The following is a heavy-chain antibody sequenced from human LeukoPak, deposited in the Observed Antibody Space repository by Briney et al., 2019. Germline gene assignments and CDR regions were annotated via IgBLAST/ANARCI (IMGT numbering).Heavy chain of an antibody. CDR2: INPNSGGT. CDR3: ARDTGITIFGVVTREYNWFDP. J-gene: IGHJ5*02. D-gene: IGHD3-3*01. V-gene: IGHV1-2*02. Sequence: GASVKVSCKASGYTFTVYYMHWVRQAPGQGLEWMGWINPNSGGTNYAQKFQGRVTMTRDTSISTAYMELSRLRSDDTAVYYCARDTGITIFGVVTREYNWFDPWGQGTLVTVSS. CDR1: GYTFTVYY.